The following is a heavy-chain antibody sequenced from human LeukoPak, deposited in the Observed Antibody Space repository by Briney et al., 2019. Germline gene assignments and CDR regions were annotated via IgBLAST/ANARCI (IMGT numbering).Heavy chain of an antibody. CDR1: GGSISSDGYY. V-gene: IGHV4-31*03. D-gene: IGHD2-21*01. CDR2: IYYSGST. Sequence: PSQTLSLTCTVSGGSISSDGYYWSWIRQHPGKGLEWIGYIYYSGSTYYNPSLKSRVTISVDTSKNQFSLKLSSVTAADTAVYYCVGEDYYYGMDVWGQGTTVTVSS. J-gene: IGHJ6*02. CDR3: VGEDYYYGMDV.